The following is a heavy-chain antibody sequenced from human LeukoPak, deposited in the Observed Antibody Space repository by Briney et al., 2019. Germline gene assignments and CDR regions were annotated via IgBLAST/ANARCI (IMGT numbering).Heavy chain of an antibody. V-gene: IGHV3-21*01. CDR1: GFTFSSYS. J-gene: IGHJ4*02. CDR3: ARGAGRYCSSTSCSRDDY. CDR2: ISSSSSYI. Sequence: GGSLRLSCAASGFTFSSYSMNWVRQAPGKGLEWVSSISSSSSYIYYADSVKGRFTISRDNAKNSLYLQMNSLRAEDTAVYYCARGAGRYCSSTSCSRDDYWGQGTLVTVSS. D-gene: IGHD2-2*01.